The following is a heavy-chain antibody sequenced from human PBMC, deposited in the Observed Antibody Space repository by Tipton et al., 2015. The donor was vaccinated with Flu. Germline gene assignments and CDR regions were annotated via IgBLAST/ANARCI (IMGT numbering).Heavy chain of an antibody. Sequence: TLSLTCTVSGGSISSYYWSWLRQPPGKGLEWIGFVSYSGITNYNPSLKGRVTMSLGASKNHFSLSLSSVTAADTAVYYCARNGGSYSYQHWGQGTLVTVSS. CDR1: GGSISSYY. D-gene: IGHD3-10*01. V-gene: IGHV4-59*13. J-gene: IGHJ1*01. CDR3: ARNGGSYSYQH. CDR2: VSYSGIT.